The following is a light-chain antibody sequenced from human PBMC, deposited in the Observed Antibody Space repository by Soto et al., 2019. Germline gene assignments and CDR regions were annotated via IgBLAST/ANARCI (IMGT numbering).Light chain of an antibody. V-gene: IGKV1-5*03. CDR3: QQYSTFWT. J-gene: IGKJ1*01. CDR2: ETS. Sequence: DIQMSQSPSTLSASVGDRVTITCRASRSLTGWLAWYQQKPGRAPKLLIYETSILQSGVPSRFSGSGSGTDFTLTISGVQPDDIATYYCQQYSTFWTFGQGTRV. CDR1: RSLTGW.